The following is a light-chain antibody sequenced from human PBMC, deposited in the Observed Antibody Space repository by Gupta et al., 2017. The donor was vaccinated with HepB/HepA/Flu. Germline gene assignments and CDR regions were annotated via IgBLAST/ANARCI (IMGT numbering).Light chain of an antibody. CDR1: QSFTRGY. CDR3: QHYDYSIPLS. CDR2: GAS. J-gene: IGKJ4*01. Sequence: EIVLTQSPGTLSLSPGERATHSCRASQSFTRGYLAWYQQKPGQAPRLLIYGASSRAAGIPDRFSGSESGTDFTLTINRLEPEDFAVYYCQHYDYSIPLSFGGGTKVEMK. V-gene: IGKV3-20*01.